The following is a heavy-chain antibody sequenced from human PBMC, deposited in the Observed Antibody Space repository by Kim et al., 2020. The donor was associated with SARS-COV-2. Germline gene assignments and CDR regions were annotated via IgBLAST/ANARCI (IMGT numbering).Heavy chain of an antibody. Sequence: GGSLRLSCAASGFTFSSYAMHWVRQAPGKGLEWVAVISYDGSNKYYADSVKGRFTISRDKSKNTLYLQMHSLRAEDTAVYYCARASRGYYFDSFDIWHQG. V-gene: IGHV3-30-3*01. J-gene: IGHJ3*02. CDR1: GFTFSSYA. CDR3: ARASRGYYFDSFDI. D-gene: IGHD3-22*01. CDR2: ISYDGSNK.